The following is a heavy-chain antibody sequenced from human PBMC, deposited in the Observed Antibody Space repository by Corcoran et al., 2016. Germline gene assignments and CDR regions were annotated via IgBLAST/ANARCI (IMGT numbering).Heavy chain of an antibody. D-gene: IGHD3-22*01. J-gene: IGHJ5*02. V-gene: IGHV4-59*01. CDR3: ARDRKYYGSSGYYLNWFDP. CDR1: GGSISSYY. CDR2: IYYSGST. Sequence: QVQLQESGPGLVKPSETLSLTCTVSGGSISSYYWSWIRQPPGKGLEWIGYIYYSGSTNYNPSLKSRVTISVDTSKNQFSLKLSSVTAADTAVYYCARDRKYYGSSGYYLNWFDPWGQGTLVTVSS.